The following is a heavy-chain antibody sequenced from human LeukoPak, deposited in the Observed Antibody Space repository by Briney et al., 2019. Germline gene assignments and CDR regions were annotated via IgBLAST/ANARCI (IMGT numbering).Heavy chain of an antibody. D-gene: IGHD6-13*01. CDR3: ARSGMASFDY. Sequence: GGSLRLSCAASGFTFTNYGMHWVRQTPGKGLEWVAFIRHDGNSKLYADSVKGRFTISRDNSKNEMYLQMDSLRDEDTAVYYCARSGMASFDYWGQGTLVTVSS. V-gene: IGHV3-30*02. CDR1: GFTFTNYG. J-gene: IGHJ4*02. CDR2: IRHDGNSK.